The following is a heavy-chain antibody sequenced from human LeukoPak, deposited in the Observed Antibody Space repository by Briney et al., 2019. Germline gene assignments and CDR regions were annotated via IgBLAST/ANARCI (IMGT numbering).Heavy chain of an antibody. CDR3: ARDRAPPTSWYFDL. Sequence: GGSLRLSCAVSGFTVSTNYMSWIRQAPGKGLEWVSILYSGGDIYYADSVKGRFTISRDNSRNTLYLQMNTLRVEDSAVYYCARDRAPPTSWYFDLWGRGTLVTVSS. CDR2: LYSGGDI. J-gene: IGHJ2*01. D-gene: IGHD3-10*01. CDR1: GFTVSTNY. V-gene: IGHV3-53*01.